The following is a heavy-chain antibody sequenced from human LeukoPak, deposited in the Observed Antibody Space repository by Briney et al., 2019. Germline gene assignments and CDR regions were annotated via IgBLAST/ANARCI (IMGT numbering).Heavy chain of an antibody. J-gene: IGHJ5*02. CDR3: AREYSSSYGANWFDP. V-gene: IGHV3-66*02. CDR1: GFTVSSNY. CDR2: IYSGGST. D-gene: IGHD6-6*01. Sequence: SGGSLRLSCAASGFTVSSNYVSWVRQAPGKGLEWVSVIYSGGSTYYADSVKGRFTISRDNSKNTLYLQMNSLGAEDTAVYYCAREYSSSYGANWFDPWGQGTLVTVSS.